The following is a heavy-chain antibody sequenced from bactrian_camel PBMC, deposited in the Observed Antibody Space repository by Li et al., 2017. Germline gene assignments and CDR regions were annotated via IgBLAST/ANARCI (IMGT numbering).Heavy chain of an antibody. Sequence: VQLVESGGGSVRAGGSLRLSCVVLGSVIGRYCVAWFRQVPGKSREGVAVFGSDDSQLYSGSVKGRFTISQDNGKKTVYLQLDSLKAEDAAMYYCAADPNRNWYCGLQSSGDWPYWGQGTQVTVS. CDR3: AADPNRNWYCGLQSSGDWPY. V-gene: IGHV3S53*01. J-gene: IGHJ4*01. CDR1: GSVIGRYC. CDR2: FGSDDSQ. D-gene: IGHD6*01.